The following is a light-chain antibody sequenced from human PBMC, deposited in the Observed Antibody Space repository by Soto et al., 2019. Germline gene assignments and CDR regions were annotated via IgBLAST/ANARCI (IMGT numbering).Light chain of an antibody. V-gene: IGKV3-15*01. CDR2: GAS. CDR3: QQYNNWRT. J-gene: IGKJ1*01. CDR1: QSVSSN. Sequence: EIVMTQSPATLSVSPGERATLSCRASQSVSSNLAWYQQKPGQAPRLLIYGASTRATGIPARFSGSGSGTEFTPTISSLQSEDFAVYYCQQYNNWRTFGQGTKVDI.